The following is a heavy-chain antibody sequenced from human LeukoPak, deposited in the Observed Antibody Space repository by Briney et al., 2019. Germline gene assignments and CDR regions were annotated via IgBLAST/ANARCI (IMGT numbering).Heavy chain of an antibody. Sequence: PSKTLSLTCTVSGYSISSGYYWGWIRQPPGKGLEWIGYIYYSGSTNYNPSLKSRVTISVDTSKNQFSLKLSSVTAADTAVYYCARDRVKWLAGYYYYYMDVWGKGTTVTVSS. CDR1: GYSISSGYY. CDR2: IYYSGST. V-gene: IGHV4-38-2*02. J-gene: IGHJ6*03. D-gene: IGHD6-19*01. CDR3: ARDRVKWLAGYYYYYMDV.